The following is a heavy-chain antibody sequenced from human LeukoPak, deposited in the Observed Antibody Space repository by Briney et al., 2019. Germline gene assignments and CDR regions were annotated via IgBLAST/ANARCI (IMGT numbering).Heavy chain of an antibody. D-gene: IGHD5-18*01. CDR1: GFTFSSYG. J-gene: IGHJ6*02. V-gene: IGHV3-30*02. Sequence: GGSLRLSCAASGFTFSSYGMHWVRQAPGKGLEWVAFVRYDGSNKYYADSVKGRFTISRDNSKNTLYLQMNSLRAEDTAVYYCARVQDRKRTWLPMGYYGMDVWGQGTTVTVSS. CDR2: VRYDGSNK. CDR3: ARVQDRKRTWLPMGYYGMDV.